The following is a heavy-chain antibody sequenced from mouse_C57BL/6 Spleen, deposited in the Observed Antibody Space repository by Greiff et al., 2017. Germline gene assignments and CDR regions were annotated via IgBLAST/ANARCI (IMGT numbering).Heavy chain of an antibody. CDR1: GYTFTEYT. V-gene: IGHV1-62-2*01. CDR3: ARHDEEGFFAY. CDR2: FYPGSGSI. Sequence: VQLQQSGAELVKPGASVKLSCTASGYTFTEYTIHWVKQRSGQGLEWSGWFYPGSGSIKYNEKFKDKATLTVDKSSSTVYIELSRLTSEGSAVDFCARHDEEGFFAYWGQGTLVTVSA. J-gene: IGHJ3*01.